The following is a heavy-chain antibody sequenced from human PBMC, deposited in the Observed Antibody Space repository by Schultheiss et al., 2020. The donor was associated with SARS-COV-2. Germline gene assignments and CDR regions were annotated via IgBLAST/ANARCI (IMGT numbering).Heavy chain of an antibody. CDR1: GGSFSGYY. V-gene: IGHV4-34*01. Sequence: SETLSLTCAVYGGSFSGYYWSWIRQPPGKGLEWIGEINHSGSTNYNPSLKSRVTISVDTSKNQFSLKLSSVTAADTAVYYCAREYFGRNSSSWFNWFDPWGQGTLVTVSS. D-gene: IGHD6-13*01. CDR2: INHSGST. J-gene: IGHJ5*02. CDR3: AREYFGRNSSSWFNWFDP.